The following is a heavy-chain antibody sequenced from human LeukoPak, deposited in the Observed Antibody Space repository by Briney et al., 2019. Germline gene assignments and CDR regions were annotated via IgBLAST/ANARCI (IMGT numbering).Heavy chain of an antibody. CDR3: ARGATVVRGVITGGYNWFDR. CDR2: SIPIFGIA. CDR1: GGRLSSWF. D-gene: IGHD3-10*01. Sequence: SAVKVSRQGSGGRLSSWFIIGLRPPPAQGLEWVGRSIPIFGIANYEQRLQSRVTITADKSTSTAYMELSSLRAEDTAVYYCARGATVVRGVITGGYNWFDRWGQGTLVTVSS. V-gene: IGHV1-69*04. J-gene: IGHJ5*02.